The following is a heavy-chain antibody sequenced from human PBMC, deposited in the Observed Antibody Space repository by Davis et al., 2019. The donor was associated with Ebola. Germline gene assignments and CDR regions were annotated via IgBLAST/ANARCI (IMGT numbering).Heavy chain of an antibody. CDR2: INHSGST. CDR3: ARFEIQLWTSAPFDY. J-gene: IGHJ4*02. CDR1: GGSFSGYY. Sequence: PSETLSLTCAVYGGSFSGYYWSWIRQPPGKGLEWIGEINHSGSTNYNPSLKSRVTISVDTSKNQFSLKLSSVTAADTAVYYCARFEIQLWTSAPFDYWGQGTLVTVSS. V-gene: IGHV4-34*01. D-gene: IGHD5-18*01.